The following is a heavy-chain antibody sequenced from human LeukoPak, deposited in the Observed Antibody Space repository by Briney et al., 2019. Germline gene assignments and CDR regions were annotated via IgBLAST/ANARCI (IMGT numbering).Heavy chain of an antibody. D-gene: IGHD2-15*01. Sequence: SETLSLTCTVSGYSISSGYYWGWIRPPPGKGLEWIGRIYHSGSTHYNPSLKRRVTISGDTSKNKFSLKLSSVTAADTAVYYCARDRGSLLLGAKTTNCFDHWGQGTLVTVSS. V-gene: IGHV4-38-2*02. CDR1: GYSISSGYY. J-gene: IGHJ5*02. CDR2: IYHSGST. CDR3: ARDRGSLLLGAKTTNCFDH.